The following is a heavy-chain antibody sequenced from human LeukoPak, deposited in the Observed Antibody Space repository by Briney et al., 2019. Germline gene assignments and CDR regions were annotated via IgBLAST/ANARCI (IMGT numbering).Heavy chain of an antibody. CDR3: AREIRYCSSTSCYTQRYYYYGMDV. V-gene: IGHV1-8*01. CDR2: MSPNSGDT. Sequence: ASVKVSCKASGYTFISYDFNWVRQATGQRPEWMGWMSPNSGDTGYAQKFQDRVTMTRNTSISTAYMELSSLRSDDTAVYYCAREIRYCSSTSCYTQRYYYYGMDVWGQGTTVTVSS. D-gene: IGHD2-2*02. CDR1: GYTFISYD. J-gene: IGHJ6*02.